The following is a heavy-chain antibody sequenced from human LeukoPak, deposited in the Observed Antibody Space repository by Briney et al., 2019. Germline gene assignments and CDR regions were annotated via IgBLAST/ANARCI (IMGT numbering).Heavy chain of an antibody. CDR1: GFTFSSYS. CDR3: ARAWGSSSPKFDY. D-gene: IGHD6-6*01. Sequence: PGGSLRLSCAASGFTFSSYSMNWVRQAPGKGLEWVSSISSSSSYIYYADSVKGRLTISRDNAKNSLYLQMNSLRAEDTAVYYCARAWGSSSPKFDYWGQGTLVTVSS. J-gene: IGHJ4*02. V-gene: IGHV3-21*01. CDR2: ISSSSSYI.